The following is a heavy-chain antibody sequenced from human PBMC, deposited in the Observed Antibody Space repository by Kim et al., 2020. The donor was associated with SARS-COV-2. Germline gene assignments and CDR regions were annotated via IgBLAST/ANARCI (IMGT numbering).Heavy chain of an antibody. CDR1: SILFGDHA. V-gene: IGHV3-9*01. D-gene: IGHD2-8*01. J-gene: IGHJ4*03. CDR3: AKDIQRRESCKGGVCYF. Sequence: GGSLRLSCADSSILFGDHAMHWVRQAPGKGLEWVSSISYNSYDIAYVDSVKGRFTTSRDNAKRSLFLQMNSLRPEDTAIYYCAKDIQRRESCKGGVCYF. CDR2: ISYNSYDI.